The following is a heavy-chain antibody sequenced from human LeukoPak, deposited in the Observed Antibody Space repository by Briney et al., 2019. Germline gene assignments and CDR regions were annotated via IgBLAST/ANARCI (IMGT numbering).Heavy chain of an antibody. J-gene: IGHJ4*02. Sequence: ASVKVSCKASGYTFTSYYMHWVRQAPGQGLEWMGIINPSGGSTSYAQKFQGRVTMTRDTSVSTAYMELSRLRSDDTAVYYCARVRFLGISDYWGQGTLVTVSS. CDR2: INPSGGST. CDR3: ARVRFLGISDY. CDR1: GYTFTSYY. V-gene: IGHV1-46*01. D-gene: IGHD3-3*01.